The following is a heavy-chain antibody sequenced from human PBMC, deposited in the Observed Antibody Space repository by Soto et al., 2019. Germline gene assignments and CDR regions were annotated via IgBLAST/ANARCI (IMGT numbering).Heavy chain of an antibody. J-gene: IGHJ4*02. CDR1: RGTFTTDA. CDR2: IIPVFGPP. CDR3: VRGGHNSGWYRTFDF. Sequence: ASVKVSCKSSRGTFTTDAISWVRLAPGQGLEWMGVIIPVFGPPTYAQRFQGRVTISADESTSTAHLELSNLRSEDTAIYYCVRGGHNSGWYRTFDFWGQGTLVTVSS. D-gene: IGHD6-13*01. V-gene: IGHV1-69*13.